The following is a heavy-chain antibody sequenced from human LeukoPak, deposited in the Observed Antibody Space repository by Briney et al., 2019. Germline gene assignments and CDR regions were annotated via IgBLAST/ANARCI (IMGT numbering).Heavy chain of an antibody. CDR1: GFTVSSNY. V-gene: IGHV3-53*01. J-gene: IGHJ4*02. CDR2: IYSGGST. D-gene: IGHD6-19*01. CDR3: ARYSSGWYGTFDY. Sequence: PGGSLRPSCAASGFTVSSNYMSWVRQAPGKGLEWVSVIYSGGSTYYADSVKGRFTISRDNSKNTLYLQMNSLRAEDTAVYYCARYSSGWYGTFDYWGQGTLVTVSS.